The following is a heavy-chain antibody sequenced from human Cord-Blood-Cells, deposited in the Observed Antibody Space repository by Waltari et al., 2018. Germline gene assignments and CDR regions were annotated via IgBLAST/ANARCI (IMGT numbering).Heavy chain of an antibody. Sequence: QVQLVESGGGVVQPGRSLRLPCAASGFTFSSHGMHWVRQAPGKGLEWVAVIWYDGSNKYYADSVKGRFTISRDNSKNTLYLQMNSLRAEDTAVYYCARVDDYDAFDIWGQGTMVTVSS. CDR3: ARVDDYDAFDI. J-gene: IGHJ3*02. V-gene: IGHV3-33*01. CDR2: IWYDGSNK. D-gene: IGHD4-17*01. CDR1: GFTFSSHG.